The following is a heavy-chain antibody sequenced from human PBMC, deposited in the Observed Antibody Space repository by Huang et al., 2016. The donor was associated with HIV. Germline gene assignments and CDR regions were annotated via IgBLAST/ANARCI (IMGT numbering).Heavy chain of an antibody. CDR2: IHYDGRNE. CDR1: GFTFSSYG. D-gene: IGHD4-17*01. V-gene: IGHV3-30*02. J-gene: IGHJ4*02. CDR3: AINAGGFTYGHFDY. Sequence: QVQLVESGGGVVQPGGSLRLSCVGSGFTFSSYGMHWARQAPGRGVEWVSFIHYDGRNEYKEESVKGRFTVSRDNSKNTLYLQMNSLQTDDTAVYYCAINAGGFTYGHFDYWGQGTLVAVSS.